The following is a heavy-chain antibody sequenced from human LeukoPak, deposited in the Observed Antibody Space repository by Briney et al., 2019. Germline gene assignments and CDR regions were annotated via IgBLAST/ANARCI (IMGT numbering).Heavy chain of an antibody. CDR1: GYTFTSYY. D-gene: IGHD5-12*01. CDR3: ATHSPEWRYSGYYNYYYIDV. J-gene: IGHJ6*03. V-gene: IGHV1-46*01. Sequence: ASVTVTCKAYGYTFTSYYMHWVRQAPGQGLEWMGIINPSEGSTRYAQKFQGRATMTRAMSTSTVYMELSSLKSEDTAVYYCATHSPEWRYSGYYNYYYIDVWRKGTTVIVSS. CDR2: INPSEGST.